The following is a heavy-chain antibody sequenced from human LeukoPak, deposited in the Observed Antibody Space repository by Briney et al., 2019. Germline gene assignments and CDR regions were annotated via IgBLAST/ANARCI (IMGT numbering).Heavy chain of an antibody. D-gene: IGHD3-3*01. Sequence: PGGSLRLSCAASGFNYSSYTMNWVRQAPGMGLEWLSYISASRDITYYADSVKGRFTISRDNAKNSLYLQMNSLRAEDTAVYYCARDPSITIFGVVTPNWYYYYMDVWGKGTTVTVSS. V-gene: IGHV3-48*04. CDR2: ISASRDIT. J-gene: IGHJ6*03. CDR1: GFNYSSYT. CDR3: ARDPSITIFGVVTPNWYYYYMDV.